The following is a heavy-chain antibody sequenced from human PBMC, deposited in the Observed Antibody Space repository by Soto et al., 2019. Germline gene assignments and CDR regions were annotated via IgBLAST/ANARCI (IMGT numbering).Heavy chain of an antibody. CDR2: INHSGST. V-gene: IGHV4-34*01. Sequence: QVQLQQWGAGLLKPSETLSLTCAVYGGSFRGYHWSWIRQPPGKGLEWIGEINHSGSTNYHPSLKSRVTISLDTSKNQFSLKLSSVTAADTAVYYCARWVTMVRGLTANYYYYYVDVWGKGTTVTVSS. D-gene: IGHD3-10*01. CDR1: GGSFRGYH. CDR3: ARWVTMVRGLTANYYYYYVDV. J-gene: IGHJ6*03.